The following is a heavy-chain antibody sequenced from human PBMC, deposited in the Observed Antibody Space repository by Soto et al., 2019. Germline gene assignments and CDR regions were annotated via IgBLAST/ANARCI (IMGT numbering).Heavy chain of an antibody. D-gene: IGHD3-10*01. J-gene: IGHJ4*02. Sequence: QITLEVSGPTLVNPTQTLTLTCSCSGFSLTASGVAVGWIRQPPGKALEWLALIYGDDDRRYRSSLKNRLTITRDIPKNQVVLTMSVMDPVDTATYYCAHRVAGAGEMDYFDYWGQGTLVTVSS. CDR3: AHRVAGAGEMDYFDY. V-gene: IGHV2-5*02. CDR2: IYGDDDR. CDR1: GFSLTASGVA.